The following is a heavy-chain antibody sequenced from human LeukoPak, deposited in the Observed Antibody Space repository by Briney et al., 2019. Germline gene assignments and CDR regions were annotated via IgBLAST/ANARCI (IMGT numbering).Heavy chain of an antibody. CDR3: ARLWSEDDIVVVPAALYYYMDV. D-gene: IGHD2-2*01. CDR1: GYSFTSYW. J-gene: IGHJ6*03. V-gene: IGHV5-51*01. CDR2: IYPGDSDT. Sequence: GASLKISCKGSGYSFTSYWIGWGRQMPGKGLEWMGIIYPGDSDTRDSPSFQGQVTISADKSISTAYLQWSSLKASDTAMYYCARLWSEDDIVVVPAALYYYMDVWGKGTTVTVSS.